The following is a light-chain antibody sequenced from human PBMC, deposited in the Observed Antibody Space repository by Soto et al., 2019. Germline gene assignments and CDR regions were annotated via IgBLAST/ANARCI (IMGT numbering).Light chain of an antibody. J-gene: IGKJ1*01. CDR1: QSLNSY. CDR2: GAS. CDR3: QQYNTWPWT. V-gene: IGKV3-15*01. Sequence: IIMTHSPVILSVSPWERATLSGRSSQSLNSYLAWYQQKPGQAPRLLIIGASERVTTIPARFSGSGSGTEFTLSISSLQSDDFAVYHCQQYNTWPWTFGQGTKVDIK.